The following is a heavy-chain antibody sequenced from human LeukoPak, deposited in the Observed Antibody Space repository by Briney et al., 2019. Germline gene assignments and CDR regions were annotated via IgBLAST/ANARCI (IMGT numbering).Heavy chain of an antibody. Sequence: GGSLRLSCAASGFTLSSYAMHWVRQAPGKGLEWVAVISYDGSNKYYADSVKGRFTISRDNSQNTLYLQMNSLRAEDTAVYYCAREGEWLVQGAFDIWGQGTMVTVSS. D-gene: IGHD6-19*01. CDR1: GFTLSSYA. CDR2: ISYDGSNK. J-gene: IGHJ3*02. V-gene: IGHV3-30*04. CDR3: AREGEWLVQGAFDI.